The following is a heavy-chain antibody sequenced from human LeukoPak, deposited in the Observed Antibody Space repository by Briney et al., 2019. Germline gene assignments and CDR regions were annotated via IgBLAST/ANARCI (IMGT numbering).Heavy chain of an antibody. V-gene: IGHV1-8*01. CDR3: AKAFEGSSWPEFDY. CDR1: GYTFTSYD. Sequence: ASVKVSCKASGYTFTSYDINWVRQATGQGLEWMGWMNPNSGNTGYAQKFQGRVAMTRNTSISTAYMELSSLRAEDTAVYYCAKAFEGSSWPEFDYWGQGTLVTVSS. D-gene: IGHD6-13*01. J-gene: IGHJ4*02. CDR2: MNPNSGNT.